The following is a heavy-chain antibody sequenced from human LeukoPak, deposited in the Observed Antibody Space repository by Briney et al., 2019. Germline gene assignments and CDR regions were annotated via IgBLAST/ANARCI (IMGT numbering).Heavy chain of an antibody. CDR2: IYYSGSA. CDR3: ARDKDYFDSGGAFDI. J-gene: IGHJ3*02. CDR1: GGSISSYY. V-gene: IGHV4-59*01. Sequence: SDTLSLTCNVSGGSISSYYWSWIRQPPGKGLEWIGYIYYSGSANYNPSLKSRVTMSVDTSKNQFSLKLGSVTAADTAVYYCARDKDYFDSGGAFDIWGPGTMVTVSS. D-gene: IGHD3-22*01.